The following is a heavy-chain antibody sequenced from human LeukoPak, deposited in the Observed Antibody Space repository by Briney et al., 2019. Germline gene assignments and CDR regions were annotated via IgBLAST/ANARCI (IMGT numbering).Heavy chain of an antibody. CDR3: AKDYYYDSTTYPRRGYYFDY. J-gene: IGHJ4*02. Sequence: GGSLRLSCAASRFTFSSYAMHWVRQAPGKGLEWVAVISYDGSNKYYADSVKGRFTISRDNSKNTLYLQMDSLRAEDTALYYCAKDYYYDSTTYPRRGYYFDYWGQGTLVTVSS. CDR2: ISYDGSNK. V-gene: IGHV3-30*18. CDR1: RFTFSSYA. D-gene: IGHD3-22*01.